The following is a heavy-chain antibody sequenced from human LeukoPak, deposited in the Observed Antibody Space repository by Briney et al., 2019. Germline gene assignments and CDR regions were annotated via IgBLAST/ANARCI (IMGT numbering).Heavy chain of an antibody. D-gene: IGHD3-22*01. Sequence: SSETLSLTCAVSGGSISSGGYSWSWIRQPPGKGLEWIGYIYHSGSTYYNPSLKSRVTISVDRSKNQFSLKLSSVTAADTAVYYCARVGDYYDSSGYQYFQHWGQGTLVTVSS. CDR2: IYHSGST. CDR3: ARVGDYYDSSGYQYFQH. V-gene: IGHV4-30-2*01. CDR1: GGSISSGGYS. J-gene: IGHJ1*01.